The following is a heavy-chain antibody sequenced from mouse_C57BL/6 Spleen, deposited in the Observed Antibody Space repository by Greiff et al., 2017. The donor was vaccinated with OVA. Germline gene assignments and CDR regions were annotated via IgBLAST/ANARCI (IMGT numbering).Heavy chain of an antibody. D-gene: IGHD2-4*01. V-gene: IGHV1-69*01. CDR1: GYTFTSYW. Sequence: VQLQQPGAELVMPGASVKLSCKASGYTFTSYWMHWVKQRPGQGLEWIGEIDPSDSYTNYNQKFKGKSTLTVDKSSSTAYMQLSSLTSEDSAVYYCARYDYDDWYFDAWGTGTTVTVSS. J-gene: IGHJ1*03. CDR2: IDPSDSYT. CDR3: ARYDYDDWYFDA.